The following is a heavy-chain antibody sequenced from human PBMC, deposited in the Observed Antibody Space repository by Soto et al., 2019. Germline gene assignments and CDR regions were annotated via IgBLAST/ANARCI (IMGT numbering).Heavy chain of an antibody. CDR2: ISWNSGNL. V-gene: IGHV3-9*01. CDR3: AKGASTTVFAFNDY. Sequence: ESGGGLVQPGRSLRLSCAASGFTFDDYAMHWVRQGPGKGLEWVSSISWNSGNLGYADSVKGRFTISRDNAKNCLYLQMNSLRGEDTALYYCAKGASTTVFAFNDYWGQGTLVTVSS. J-gene: IGHJ4*02. D-gene: IGHD4-17*01. CDR1: GFTFDDYA.